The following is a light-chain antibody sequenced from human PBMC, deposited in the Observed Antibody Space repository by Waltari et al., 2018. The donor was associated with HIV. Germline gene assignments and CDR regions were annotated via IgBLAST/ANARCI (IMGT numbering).Light chain of an antibody. CDR3: AGWDDSLNGGV. J-gene: IGLJ3*02. CDR1: SSNIGSYA. Sequence: QSVLAQPPSVSAAPGQRVHISCSGSSSNIGSYAVNWYQEIPGKAPKLLIYHDDLKPTGVSERFSSSKSGTSASLAISDLQFDDAGIYYCAGWDDSLNGGVFGGGTKLTVL. CDR2: HDD. V-gene: IGLV1-36*01.